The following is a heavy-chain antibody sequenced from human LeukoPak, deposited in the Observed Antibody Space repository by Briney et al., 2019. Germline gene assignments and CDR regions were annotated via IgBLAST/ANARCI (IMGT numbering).Heavy chain of an antibody. D-gene: IGHD1-20*01. CDR2: ISAYNGNT. V-gene: IGHV1-18*01. J-gene: IGHJ5*02. CDR3: ARLITGTTHNWFDP. Sequence: APVKVSCKASGYTFTSYGISWVRQAPGQGLEWMGWISAYNGNTNYAQKLQGRVTMTTDTSTSTAYMELRSLRSEDTAVYYCARLITGTTHNWFDPWGQGTLVTVSS. CDR1: GYTFTSYG.